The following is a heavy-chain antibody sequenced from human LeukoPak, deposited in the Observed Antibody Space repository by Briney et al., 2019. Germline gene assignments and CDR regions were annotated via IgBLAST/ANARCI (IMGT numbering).Heavy chain of an antibody. CDR1: GYTFTSYA. CDR2: INTGNGNT. J-gene: IGHJ4*02. CDR3: ARNTETAIPLPYYFDY. Sequence: ASVKVSCKASGYTFTSYAMHWVRQAPGQRLECMGWINTGNGNTKYLQKFQGRVTITRDTSASTAYMDLSSLRSEDTAVYYCARNTETAIPLPYYFDYWGQGTLVTVSS. V-gene: IGHV1-3*04. D-gene: IGHD2-21*02.